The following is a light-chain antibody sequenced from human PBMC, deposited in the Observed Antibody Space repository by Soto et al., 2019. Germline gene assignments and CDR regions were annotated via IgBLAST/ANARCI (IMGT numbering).Light chain of an antibody. CDR1: SSNIGAGYD. CDR2: GNS. Sequence: QAVVTQPPSVSGAPGQRVTISCTGSSSNIGAGYDVHWYQQLPGTAPKLLIYGNSNRPSGVPDRFSGSKSGTSASLAITGVQGGGEAGYLRQAYDRRLSRVFRGGTQLTVL. J-gene: IGLJ3*02. CDR3: QAYDRRLSRV. V-gene: IGLV1-40*01.